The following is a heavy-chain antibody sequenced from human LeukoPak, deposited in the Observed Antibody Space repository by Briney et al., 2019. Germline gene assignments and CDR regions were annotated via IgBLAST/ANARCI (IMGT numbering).Heavy chain of an antibody. J-gene: IGHJ4*02. CDR1: GFPFSSYS. CDR2: ISISSSTI. CDR3: AKAGYCSGGSCTIDLDY. V-gene: IGHV3-48*01. Sequence: GGSLRLSCAASGFPFSSYSMNWVRQAPGRGLEWVSYISISSSTIYYADSVKGRFTISRDNAKNSLYLQMNSLRAGDTAVYYCAKAGYCSGGSCTIDLDYWGQGTLVTVSS. D-gene: IGHD2-15*01.